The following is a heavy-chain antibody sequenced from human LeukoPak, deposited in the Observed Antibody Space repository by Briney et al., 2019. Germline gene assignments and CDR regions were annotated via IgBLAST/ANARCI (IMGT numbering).Heavy chain of an antibody. CDR1: GYTFTGYY. J-gene: IGHJ4*02. CDR3: ARERTLTSCYDY. D-gene: IGHD2-15*01. V-gene: IGHV1-2*02. Sequence: ASVKVSFKASGYTFTGYYMHWVRQAPGQGLEWMGWINPNSGGTNYAQKFQGRVTMTRGTSISTAYMELSRLRSDDTAVYYCARERTLTSCYDYWGQGTLVTVSS. CDR2: INPNSGGT.